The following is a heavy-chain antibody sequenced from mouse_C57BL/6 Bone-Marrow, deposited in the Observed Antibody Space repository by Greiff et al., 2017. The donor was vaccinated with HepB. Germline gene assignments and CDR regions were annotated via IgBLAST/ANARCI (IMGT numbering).Heavy chain of an antibody. J-gene: IGHJ3*01. Sequence: VQLQESGAELVKPGASVKMSCKASGYTFTTYPIEWMKQNHGKSLEWIGNFHPYNDDTKYNEKFKGKATLTVEKSSSTVYLELSRLTSDDSAVYYCARDHYGSSVPFAYWGQGTLVTVSA. CDR3: ARDHYGSSVPFAY. D-gene: IGHD1-1*01. CDR2: FHPYNDDT. V-gene: IGHV1-47*01. CDR1: GYTFTTYP.